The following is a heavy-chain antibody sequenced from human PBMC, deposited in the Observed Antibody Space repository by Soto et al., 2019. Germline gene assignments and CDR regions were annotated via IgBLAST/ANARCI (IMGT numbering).Heavy chain of an antibody. CDR2: INSDGSST. CDR1: GFTFSSYW. V-gene: IGHV3-74*01. CDR3: ARVRGLAAAGPYYYYGMDV. Sequence: EVQLVESGGGLVQPGGSLRLSCAASGFTFSSYWMHWVRQAPGKGLVWVSRINSDGSSTSYADSVKGRFTISRDNAKNTLYLQMNSLRSEDTAVYYCARVRGLAAAGPYYYYGMDVWGQGTTVTVSS. J-gene: IGHJ6*02. D-gene: IGHD6-13*01.